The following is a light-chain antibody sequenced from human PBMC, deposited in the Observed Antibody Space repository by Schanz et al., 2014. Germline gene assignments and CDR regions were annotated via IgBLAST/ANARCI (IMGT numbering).Light chain of an antibody. V-gene: IGKV1-5*01. CDR3: QQLNSYPPT. Sequence: DIQMTQSPSTLSASVRDRVTITCRANQSISTWLAWYQQKPGRAPKLLIYDASRLQSGVPSGFSGSGSGTEFTLTISSLQPDDFATYYCQQLNSYPPTFGGGTKVEIK. J-gene: IGKJ4*01. CDR2: DAS. CDR1: QSISTW.